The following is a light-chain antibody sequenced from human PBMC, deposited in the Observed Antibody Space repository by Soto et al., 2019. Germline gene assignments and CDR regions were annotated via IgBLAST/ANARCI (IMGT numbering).Light chain of an antibody. CDR3: QQFGSSSYT. J-gene: IGKJ2*01. Sequence: EIVLTQSPGALSLSPGERATLSCRASQSVSSSYLAWYQQKPGQAPRLLIYAASSRATGIPDRFSGSGSGTDFTLTISRLEPEYFAVYYCQQFGSSSYTFGQGNKLEIK. CDR2: AAS. CDR1: QSVSSSY. V-gene: IGKV3-20*01.